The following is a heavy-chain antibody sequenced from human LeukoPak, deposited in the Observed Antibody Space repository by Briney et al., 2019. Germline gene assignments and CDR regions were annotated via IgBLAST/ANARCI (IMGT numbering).Heavy chain of an antibody. CDR2: IIPIFGTA. Sequence: GASVKVSCKASGGTFNSFAISWVRQAPGQGLEWMGGIIPIFGTANYAQKFQGRVTITADESTSTAYMELSSLRSEDTAVYYCAREGAAVAGIFDYWGQGTLVTVSS. V-gene: IGHV1-69*13. D-gene: IGHD6-19*01. J-gene: IGHJ4*02. CDR1: GGTFNSFA. CDR3: AREGAAVAGIFDY.